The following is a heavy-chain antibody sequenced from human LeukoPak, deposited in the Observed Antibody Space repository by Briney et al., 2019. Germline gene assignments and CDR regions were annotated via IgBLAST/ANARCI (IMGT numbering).Heavy chain of an antibody. CDR3: ARRSDYGDYGYYFDY. CDR1: GFTFDDYA. Sequence: GGSLRLSCAASGFTFDDYAMHWVRQAPGKGLEWVSLISGDGGSTYYADSVKGRFTISRDNSKNTLYLQMNSLRAEDTAVYYCARRSDYGDYGYYFDYWGQGTLVTVSS. J-gene: IGHJ4*02. D-gene: IGHD4-17*01. V-gene: IGHV3-43*02. CDR2: ISGDGGST.